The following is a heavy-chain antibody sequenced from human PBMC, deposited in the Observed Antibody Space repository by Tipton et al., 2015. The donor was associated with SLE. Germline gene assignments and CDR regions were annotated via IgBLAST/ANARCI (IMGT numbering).Heavy chain of an antibody. CDR2: IYSGGST. J-gene: IGHJ4*02. V-gene: IGHV3-23*03. Sequence: SLRLSCAASGFTFGSYTMIWVRQAPGKGLEWVSVIYSGGSTYYGDSVKGRFTISRDNTRNTLYLQMTRLRAEDTAVYYCARADTIFGVVTDWGQGTLVTVSS. D-gene: IGHD3-3*01. CDR1: GFTFGSYT. CDR3: ARADTIFGVVTD.